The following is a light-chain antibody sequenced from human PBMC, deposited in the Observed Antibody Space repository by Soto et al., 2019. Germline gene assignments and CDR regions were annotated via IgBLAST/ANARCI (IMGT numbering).Light chain of an antibody. CDR1: QTIIIRS. V-gene: IGKV3-20*01. Sequence: EIVLAQAPGTLSLSPGERATLSCIDRQTIIIRSLAWYHQKRVLVPRLLIYCASSRATGIPGRFSGSGSGTDFTLPIIRLETEDVAVYYCQHSGNSHRPVGQEPNVHLK. CDR3: QHSGNSHRP. J-gene: IGKJ1*01. CDR2: CAS.